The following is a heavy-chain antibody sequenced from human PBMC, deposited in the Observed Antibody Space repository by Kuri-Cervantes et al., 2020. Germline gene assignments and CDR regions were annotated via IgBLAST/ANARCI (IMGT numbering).Heavy chain of an antibody. CDR3: ARAQEGRPFDY. Sequence: SETLSLTCAVSGASISSYYWSWIRQPPGKGLEWIGYIYYSGSTNYNPSLKSRVTISVDTSKNQISLKLSSVTAADTAFYYCARAQEGRPFDYWGQGTLVTVSS. CDR2: IYYSGST. V-gene: IGHV4-59*12. D-gene: IGHD1-26*01. CDR1: GASISSYY. J-gene: IGHJ4*02.